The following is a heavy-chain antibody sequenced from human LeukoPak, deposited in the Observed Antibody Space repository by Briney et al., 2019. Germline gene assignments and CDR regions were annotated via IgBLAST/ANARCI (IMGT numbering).Heavy chain of an antibody. CDR2: INSAGSTT. J-gene: IGHJ4*02. D-gene: IGHD3-22*01. CDR1: GFTFSTYW. CDR3: ARDQPDSSDYYFDY. Sequence: PGGSLRLSCAASGFTFSTYWMHWVRQAPGKGLVWVSRINSAGSTTDYADSVKGRFTISRDNAKNSLYLQMNSLRAEDTAVYYCARDQPDSSDYYFDYWGQGTLVTVSS. V-gene: IGHV3-74*01.